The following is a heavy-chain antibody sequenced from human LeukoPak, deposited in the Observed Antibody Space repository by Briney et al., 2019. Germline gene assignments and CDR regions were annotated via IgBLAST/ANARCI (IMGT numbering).Heavy chain of an antibody. V-gene: IGHV4-59*08. CDR1: GGSISSYY. D-gene: IGHD4-17*01. CDR2: IYYGGST. J-gene: IGHJ4*02. Sequence: SETLSLTCTVSGGSISSYYWSWLRQPPGKGLEWIGYIYYGGSTNYNPSLKSRVTISVDTSKNQFSLRLSSVTAADTAVYYCAALVDDTVTNDYWGQGTLVTVSS. CDR3: AALVDDTVTNDY.